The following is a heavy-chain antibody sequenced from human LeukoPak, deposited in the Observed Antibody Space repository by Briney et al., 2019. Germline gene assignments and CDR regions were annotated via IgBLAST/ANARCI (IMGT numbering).Heavy chain of an antibody. CDR3: ARSIWPRAAAGTFDY. J-gene: IGHJ4*02. Sequence: SGGSLRLSPAASGFIFSDYYINWIRQAPGKGLEWVSYISNSGSTIYFADSVKGRFTISRDNAKNSLYLQMNSLRAEDTAVYYCARSIWPRAAAGTFDYWGQGTLVTVSS. D-gene: IGHD6-13*01. CDR1: GFIFSDYY. CDR2: ISNSGSTI. V-gene: IGHV3-11*01.